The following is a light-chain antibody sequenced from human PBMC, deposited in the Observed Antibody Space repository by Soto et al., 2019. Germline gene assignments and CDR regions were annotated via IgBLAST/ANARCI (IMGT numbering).Light chain of an antibody. Sequence: DIQMTQSPSSLSASVGDRVTITCQASQDISNYLNWYRQKPGKAPKLLIYAASSLQSGVPSRFSGSGSGTDFTLTISSLQPEDFVTYYCQQSYSTPRTFGQGTKVDIK. CDR3: QQSYSTPRT. CDR2: AAS. V-gene: IGKV1-39*01. J-gene: IGKJ1*01. CDR1: QDISNY.